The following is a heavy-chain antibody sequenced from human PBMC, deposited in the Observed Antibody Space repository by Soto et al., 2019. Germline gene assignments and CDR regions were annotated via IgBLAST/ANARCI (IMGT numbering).Heavy chain of an antibody. CDR3: AGTRGYCSGGSCPTVFDY. Sequence: QVQLQESGPGLVKPSETLSLTCTVSGGSISSYYWSWIRQPPGKGLEWIGYIYDSGSTNYNPSLKSRVTISVDTSKNQFSLKLSSVTAADTPVYYCAGTRGYCSGGSCPTVFDYWGQGTLVTVSS. CDR1: GGSISSYY. V-gene: IGHV4-59*01. J-gene: IGHJ4*02. CDR2: IYDSGST. D-gene: IGHD2-15*01.